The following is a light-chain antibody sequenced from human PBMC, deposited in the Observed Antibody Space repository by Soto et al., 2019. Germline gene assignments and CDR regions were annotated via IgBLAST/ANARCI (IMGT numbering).Light chain of an antibody. CDR2: GIS. CDR1: QSVRSDY. J-gene: IGKJ4*01. V-gene: IGKV3-20*01. Sequence: EIVLTQSPATLSLSPGDRATLSCRASQSVRSDYFAWYQQKPGRAPRVIIFGISTRATAIPDRFSGSGSGTDFTLTISRLEPDDFALYYCQQYGNSPLAFGGGTKVDIK. CDR3: QQYGNSPLA.